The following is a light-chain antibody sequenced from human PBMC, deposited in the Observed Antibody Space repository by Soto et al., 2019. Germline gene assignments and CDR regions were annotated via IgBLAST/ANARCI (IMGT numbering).Light chain of an antibody. V-gene: IGLV1-51*01. CDR1: NSNIGKSY. J-gene: IGLJ3*02. CDR2: DNK. CDR3: AAWDSSLSAVV. Sequence: QSVLTQPPSVSAAPGQKVTISCSGSNSNIGKSYVSWYQQLPGTAPKVLIYDNKQRPSGIPDRFSGSKSGTSATLGITGLQTEDEADYYCAAWDSSLSAVVFGGGTKVTVL.